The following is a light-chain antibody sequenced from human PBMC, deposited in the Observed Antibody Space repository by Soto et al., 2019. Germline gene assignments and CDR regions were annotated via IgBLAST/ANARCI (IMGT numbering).Light chain of an antibody. CDR3: SSYTSSGTYV. CDR2: DVS. CDR1: SSDLGAYTY. V-gene: IGLV2-14*03. J-gene: IGLJ1*01. Sequence: QSVLTQPASVSGSPGQSITVSCTGTSSDLGAYTYVSWYQQHPGKAPKLIIHDVSNRPSGVSNRFSGSKSGNSASLTISGLQAEDEADYYCSSYTSSGTYVSGYGTKVTVL.